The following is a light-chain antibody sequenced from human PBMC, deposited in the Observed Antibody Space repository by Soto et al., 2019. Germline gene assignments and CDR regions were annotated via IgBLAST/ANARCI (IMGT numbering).Light chain of an antibody. J-gene: IGKJ4*01. CDR2: YAS. CDR1: WGIGAN. CDR3: QQFHTWPVT. Sequence: EIVMPQSAATLSVSPGDRVTFACRASWGIGANLAWYRHKPGQDPRLLVSYASAGASGVPGRFRGSGSGTEFTHTIDSLQAEDVAVYYCQQFHTWPVTFGGGNKVEI. V-gene: IGKV3-15*01.